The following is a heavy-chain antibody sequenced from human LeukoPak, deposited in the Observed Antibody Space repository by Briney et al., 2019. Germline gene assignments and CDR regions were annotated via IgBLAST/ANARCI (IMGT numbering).Heavy chain of an antibody. CDR3: AREGWELLRIYVG. V-gene: IGHV3-74*01. D-gene: IGHD1-26*01. CDR1: GFTFSSYE. Sequence: GGSLRLSCAASGFTFSSYEMNWVRQARGKGLVGVSRINSDGSSTIYADSVKGRFTISRDNAKNTLYLQMNSLRAEDTAVYYCAREGWELLRIYVGWGQGTLVTVSS. J-gene: IGHJ4*02. CDR2: INSDGSST.